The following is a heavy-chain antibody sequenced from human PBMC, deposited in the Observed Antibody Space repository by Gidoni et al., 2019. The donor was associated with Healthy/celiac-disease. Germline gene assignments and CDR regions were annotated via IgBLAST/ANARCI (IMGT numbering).Heavy chain of an antibody. CDR2: ISGSGGST. D-gene: IGHD1-26*01. CDR1: GFTVSSYA. CDR3: AKQPIVGATRFDY. J-gene: IGHJ4*02. V-gene: IGHV3-23*01. Sequence: EVQRLESGGGLVQPGGSLRLPCAASGFTVSSYAMSWVRQAPGKGLEWVSAISGSGGSTYYADSVKGRFTISRDNSKNTLYLQMNSLRAEDTAVYYCAKQPIVGATRFDYWGQGTLVTVSS.